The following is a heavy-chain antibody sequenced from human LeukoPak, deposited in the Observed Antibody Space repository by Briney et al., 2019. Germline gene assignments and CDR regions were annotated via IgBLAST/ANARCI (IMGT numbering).Heavy chain of an antibody. J-gene: IGHJ4*02. CDR1: GDNFTNYW. D-gene: IGHD6-6*01. Sequence: GESLKISCKGAGDNFTNYWISWVRQMPGKGLEWMGTIDPSDSYNNDSPSFQGHVTISADKSIITAYLQWSSLKASDTAMYYCARAYSRSRFDYWGQGTLITVSS. CDR3: ARAYSRSRFDY. V-gene: IGHV5-10-1*01. CDR2: IDPSDSYN.